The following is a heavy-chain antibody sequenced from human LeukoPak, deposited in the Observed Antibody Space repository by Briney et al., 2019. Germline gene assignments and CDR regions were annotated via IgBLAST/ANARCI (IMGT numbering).Heavy chain of an antibody. CDR2: IYTSGRT. D-gene: IGHD6-19*01. V-gene: IGHV4-61*02. Sequence: SQTLSLTCTVSGASISSGNSYWSWIRQPAGKGLEWIGRIYTSGRTNLNPALKSRVTLSLDTSKNQSSLNLTSEAAADTAVYYCARGHNSGLSDFDYWGLGTLVTVSS. J-gene: IGHJ4*02. CDR1: GASISSGNSY. CDR3: ARGHNSGLSDFDY.